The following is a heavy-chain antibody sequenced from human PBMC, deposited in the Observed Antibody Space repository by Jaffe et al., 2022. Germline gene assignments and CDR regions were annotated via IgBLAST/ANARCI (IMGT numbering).Heavy chain of an antibody. CDR3: ARAVVIPHYSGSDSDFFDY. J-gene: IGHJ4*02. V-gene: IGHV4-61*02. CDR1: GASISNGGNY. D-gene: IGHD3-10*01. CDR2: VHTSGTT. Sequence: QVQLEESGPGLVKPSQTLSLTCTVSGASISNGGNYWTWIRQPAGKGLEWIGRVHTSGTTNYNPSLRSRVTISLDTSNNQFSLRLTSVTAADTAVYYCARAVVIPHYSGSDSDFFDYWGQGTLVTVSS.